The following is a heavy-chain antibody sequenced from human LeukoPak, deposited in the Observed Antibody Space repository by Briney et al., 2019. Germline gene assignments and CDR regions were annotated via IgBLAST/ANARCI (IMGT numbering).Heavy chain of an antibody. J-gene: IGHJ1*01. CDR3: VRGPNSSSWYGSEYFQH. CDR2: IKSDGTVT. Sequence: PGGSLRLSCAASGFTFSSSWMHWVRQAPGKGLVWVSRIKSDGTVTTDADSVKGRFTISRDNAKNTLYLQMNSLRVEDTAIYYCVRGPNSSSWYGSEYFQHWGQGTLVTVSS. V-gene: IGHV3-74*01. CDR1: GFTFSSSW. D-gene: IGHD6-13*01.